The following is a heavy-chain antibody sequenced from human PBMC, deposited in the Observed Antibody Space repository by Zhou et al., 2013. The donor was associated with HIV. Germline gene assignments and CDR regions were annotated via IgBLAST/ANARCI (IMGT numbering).Heavy chain of an antibody. Sequence: QVQLVQSGAEVKKPGASVKVSCKAAGYTFNLYEINWVRQATGQGLEWMGWMNPNSGKTGYSQKFQGRVTISRNTSTSTAYMELSSLRSEDTAVYYCARGLGSPYYGYAFDIWGQGTMVTVSS. D-gene: IGHD3-3*01. J-gene: IGHJ3*02. V-gene: IGHV1-8*01. CDR1: GYTFNLYE. CDR3: ARGLGSPYYGYAFDI. CDR2: MNPNSGKT.